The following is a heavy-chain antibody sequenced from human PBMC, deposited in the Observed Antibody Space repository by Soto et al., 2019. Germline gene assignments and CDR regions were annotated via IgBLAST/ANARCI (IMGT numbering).Heavy chain of an antibody. D-gene: IGHD2-15*01. CDR1: GFAFRSYN. Sequence: EVQRVESGGGLVKPGGSLTLSCAASGFAFRSYNMNWVRQAPGKGLEWVASISSGSSNIYYADSVKGRFTISRDNAKNSLFLQMDSLRAEDSAVYYWASATVVAATFDFWGQGTLVTVSS. V-gene: IGHV3-21*03. J-gene: IGHJ4*02. CDR2: ISSGSSNI. CDR3: ASATVVAATFDF.